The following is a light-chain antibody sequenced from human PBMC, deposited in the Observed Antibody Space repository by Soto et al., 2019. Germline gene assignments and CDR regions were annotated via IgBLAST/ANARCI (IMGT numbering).Light chain of an antibody. CDR3: QQDGTSAPIT. CDR1: QSVSSNY. V-gene: IGKV3-20*01. J-gene: IGKJ5*01. Sequence: EIVLTQSPGTLSLSPGERATLSCRASQSVSSNYLAWYQQKPGQAPSILIYGASSRATGIPDRFSGSGSGTDVTLTLSRLEPEDFGRYYCQQDGTSAPITFGRGTRVEIE. CDR2: GAS.